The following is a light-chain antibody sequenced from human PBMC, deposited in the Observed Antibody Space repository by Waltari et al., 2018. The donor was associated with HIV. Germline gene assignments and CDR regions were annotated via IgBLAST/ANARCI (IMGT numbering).Light chain of an antibody. CDR1: SSDVAGYNY. CDR2: EVN. CDR3: SSYAGTRYV. J-gene: IGLJ1*01. V-gene: IGLV2-8*01. Sequence: QSALTQPPSASGSPGQSVTISCTGTSSDVAGYNYVSWYQQHPGKAPKLIIYEVNKRPSGVPVSFSGSKSGTPASLTVSGLQAEDEADYYCSSYAGTRYVVGTGTNVTVL.